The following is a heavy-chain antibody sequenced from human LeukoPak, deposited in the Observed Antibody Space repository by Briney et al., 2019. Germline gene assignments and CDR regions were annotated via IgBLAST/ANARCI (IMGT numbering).Heavy chain of an antibody. CDR2: IDPNSGGT. V-gene: IGHV1-2*06. CDR3: ARDASVSADY. D-gene: IGHD5/OR15-5a*01. CDR1: GYTFTGYY. Sequence: ASVKVSCKASGYTFTGYYMHWVRQAPGQGLERMGRIDPNSGGTSYAQNFQGRVTMTRDTSISTAYMELTRLTSDDTAVYYCARDASVSADYWGQGTLVTVSS. J-gene: IGHJ4*02.